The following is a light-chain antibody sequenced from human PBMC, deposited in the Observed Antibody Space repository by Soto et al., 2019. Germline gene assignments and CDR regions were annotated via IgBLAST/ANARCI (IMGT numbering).Light chain of an antibody. V-gene: IGKV4-1*01. CDR2: WAS. Sequence: IVMTQSPDSLAVSLGERATINCKSSQSLLYTSNNKNYLAWFQQKPGQPPRLLIYWASTRESGVPDRFSGSGSGTDFTLPISSLQSEDVAVYYCQQYYSNPELTFGGGTKVEIK. J-gene: IGKJ4*02. CDR3: QQYYSNPELT. CDR1: QSLLYTSNNKNY.